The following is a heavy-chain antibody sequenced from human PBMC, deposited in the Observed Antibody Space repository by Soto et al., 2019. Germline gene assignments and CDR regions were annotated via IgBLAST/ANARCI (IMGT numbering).Heavy chain of an antibody. Sequence: AGSIRLSSAASGFTFSSYSMSWARKAPGKGLEWVSAISGSGGSTYYADSVKGRFTISRDNSKNTLYLQMNSLRAENTAVYYCAKEVGYGGTPTARERGFDYWGQGTLVTVSS. D-gene: IGHD1-26*01. V-gene: IGHV3-23*01. J-gene: IGHJ4*02. CDR1: GFTFSSYS. CDR2: ISGSGGST. CDR3: AKEVGYGGTPTARERGFDY.